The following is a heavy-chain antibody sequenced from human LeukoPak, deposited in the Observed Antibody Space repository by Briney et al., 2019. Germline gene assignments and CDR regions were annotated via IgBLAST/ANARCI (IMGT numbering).Heavy chain of an antibody. D-gene: IGHD3-22*01. CDR1: GFTFSSYD. Sequence: GGSLRLSCAASGFTFSSYDMSWVRQAPGKGLEWVSAISGSGGSTYYADSVKGRFTVSRDNSKNTLYLQMNSLRAEDSAIYYCAKGTLGSSYYYGGRGYFDYWGQGTLVSVSS. CDR2: ISGSGGST. J-gene: IGHJ4*02. CDR3: AKGTLGSSYYYGGRGYFDY. V-gene: IGHV3-23*01.